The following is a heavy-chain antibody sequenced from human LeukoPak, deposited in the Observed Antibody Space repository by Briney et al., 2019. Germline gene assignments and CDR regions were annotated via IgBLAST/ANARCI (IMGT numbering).Heavy chain of an antibody. CDR1: GFTFNDYG. CDR2: INWNGGST. Sequence: GGSLRLSCAASGFTFNDYGLSWVRQAPGKGLEWVSDINWNGGSTYYADSVKGRFTISRDNTKNTLYLQMNSLRAEDTAVYYCAKDPYFDYWGQGTLVTVSS. J-gene: IGHJ4*02. CDR3: AKDPYFDY. V-gene: IGHV3-23*01.